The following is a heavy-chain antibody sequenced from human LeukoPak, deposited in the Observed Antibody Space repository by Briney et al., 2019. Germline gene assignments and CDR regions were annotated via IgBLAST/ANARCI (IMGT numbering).Heavy chain of an antibody. J-gene: IGHJ2*01. D-gene: IGHD4-17*01. V-gene: IGHV3-21*01. Sequence: GGSLRLSCTGSGFTFGDYSMSWFRQAPGKGLEWVSSISSSGSYIYYADSLKGRFTISRDSAKNSLYLQMNSLRAEDTAVYYCARDMTTVKYWYFDLWGRGTLVTVSS. CDR1: GFTFGDYS. CDR2: ISSSGSYI. CDR3: ARDMTTVKYWYFDL.